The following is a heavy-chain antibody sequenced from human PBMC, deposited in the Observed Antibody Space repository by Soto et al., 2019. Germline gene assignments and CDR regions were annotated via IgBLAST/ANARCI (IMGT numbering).Heavy chain of an antibody. CDR3: ARGRPSMVRGVIIHYYYGMDV. Sequence: QVQLQQWGAGLLKPSETLSLTCAVYGGSFSGYYWSWIRQPPGKGLEWIGEINHSGSTNYNPSLKSRVTLSVDTSKNQFSLKLGSVTDADTAVYYCARGRPSMVRGVIIHYYYGMDVWGQGTTVTVSS. V-gene: IGHV4-34*01. J-gene: IGHJ6*02. CDR2: INHSGST. D-gene: IGHD3-10*01. CDR1: GGSFSGYY.